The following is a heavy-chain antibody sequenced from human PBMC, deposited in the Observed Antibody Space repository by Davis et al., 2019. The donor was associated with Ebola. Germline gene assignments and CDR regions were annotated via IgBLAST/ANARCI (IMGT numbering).Heavy chain of an antibody. J-gene: IGHJ2*01. CDR3: AIPPIAAADLSFWYFDL. CDR2: IYPGDSDT. D-gene: IGHD6-13*01. CDR1: GYSFTGYW. V-gene: IGHV5-51*01. Sequence: QVSCKGSGYSFTGYWIGWVRQMPGKGLEWMGIIYPGDSDTRYSPSFQGQVTISADKSISTAYLQWSSLKASDTAMYYCAIPPIAAADLSFWYFDLWGRGTLVTVSS.